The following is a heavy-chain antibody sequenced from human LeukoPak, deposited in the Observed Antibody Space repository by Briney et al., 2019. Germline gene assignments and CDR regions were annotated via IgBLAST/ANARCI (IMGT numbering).Heavy chain of an antibody. J-gene: IGHJ4*02. V-gene: IGHV4-30-2*01. CDR1: GGSISSGGYS. D-gene: IGHD4-17*01. CDR3: ARYSTVTRCFDY. Sequence: SETLSLTCAVSGGSISSGGYSWSWIRQPPGKGLEWIGYIYHSGSTYNNPSLKSRVTISVDRSKNQFSLKLSSVTAADTAVYYCARYSTVTRCFDYWGQGTLVTVSS. CDR2: IYHSGST.